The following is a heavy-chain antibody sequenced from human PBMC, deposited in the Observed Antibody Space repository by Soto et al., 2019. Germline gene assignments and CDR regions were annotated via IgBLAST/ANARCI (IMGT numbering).Heavy chain of an antibody. Sequence: GSLRLSCAASGFTFSSYSMNWVRQAPGKGLEWVSSISSSSSYIYYADSVKGRFTISRDNAKNSLYLQMNSLRAEDTAVYYCARVIAAATSDAFDIWGQGTMVTVSS. V-gene: IGHV3-21*01. CDR3: ARVIAAATSDAFDI. CDR1: GFTFSSYS. J-gene: IGHJ3*02. D-gene: IGHD6-13*01. CDR2: ISSSSSYI.